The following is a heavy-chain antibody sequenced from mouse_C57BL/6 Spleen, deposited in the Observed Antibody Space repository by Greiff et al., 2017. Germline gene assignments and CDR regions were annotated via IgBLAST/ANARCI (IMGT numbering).Heavy chain of an antibody. Sequence: VQLQQSGPELVKPGASVKISCKASGYTFTDYYMNWVKQSHGKSLEWIGDIIPNNGGTSYNQKFKGKATLTVDKSSSTAYMELRSLTSEDSAVYYCATGGYYYGRDYWGQGTSVTVSS. D-gene: IGHD3-1*01. J-gene: IGHJ4*01. CDR1: GYTFTDYY. CDR3: ATGGYYYGRDY. CDR2: IIPNNGGT. V-gene: IGHV1-26*01.